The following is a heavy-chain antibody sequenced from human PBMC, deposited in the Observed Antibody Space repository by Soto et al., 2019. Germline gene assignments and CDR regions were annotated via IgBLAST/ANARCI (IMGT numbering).Heavy chain of an antibody. J-gene: IGHJ4*02. D-gene: IGHD2-2*01. CDR2: ITDSGSDT. CDR1: GFTFNNYA. CDR3: AKLGSSSWSPHYYFDY. V-gene: IGHV3-23*01. Sequence: GGSLRLSCAASGFTFNNYAMGWVRQAPEKGLEWVSAITDSGSDTYYVDSVKGRFTISRDNSKDTLYLQMNSLRAEDTAAYYCAKLGSSSWSPHYYFDYWGQGTLVTVSS.